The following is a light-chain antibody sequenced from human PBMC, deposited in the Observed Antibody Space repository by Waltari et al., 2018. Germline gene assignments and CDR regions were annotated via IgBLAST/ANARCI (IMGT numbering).Light chain of an antibody. Sequence: SSELTQDPAVSVALGQTVRITCQGDSLSRNHASWHQQKPGQAPVLVIYGDNRRPSGIPGRFSGSSSGDTASLTITGAQAEDEADYYCNPRDSSLNHQVFGTGTWVTVL. J-gene: IGLJ1*01. CDR2: GDN. CDR3: NPRDSSLNHQV. CDR1: SLSRNH. V-gene: IGLV3-19*01.